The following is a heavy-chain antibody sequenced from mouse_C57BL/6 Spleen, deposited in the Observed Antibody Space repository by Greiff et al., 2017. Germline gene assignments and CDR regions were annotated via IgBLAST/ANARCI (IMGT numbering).Heavy chain of an antibody. CDR1: GYAFSSYW. D-gene: IGHD2-1*01. CDR2: IYPGDGDT. V-gene: IGHV1-80*01. CDR3: ARGKTYGNYGSWFAY. Sequence: VPVVESGAELVKPGASGKISCKASGYAFSSYWMNWVKQRPGTGLEWIGQIYPGDGDTNYNGKFKGKATLTADKSSSTAYMQLSSLTSEDSAVXFCARGKTYGNYGSWFAYWGQGTLVTVSA. J-gene: IGHJ3*01.